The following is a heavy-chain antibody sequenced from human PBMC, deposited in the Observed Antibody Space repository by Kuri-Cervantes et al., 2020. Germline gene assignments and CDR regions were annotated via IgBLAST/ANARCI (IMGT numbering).Heavy chain of an antibody. V-gene: IGHV1-8*01. D-gene: IGHD6-6*01. CDR1: GYTFTSYD. J-gene: IGHJ5*02. CDR3: ARDELAARPGWFDP. CDR2: MNPNSGNT. Sequence: ASVKVSCKASGYTFTSYDINWVRQATGQGLEWMGWMNPNSGNTGYAQKFQVRITMTTDTSMSTAYMELGSLRSDDTAVYYCARDELAARPGWFDPWGQGTLVTVSS.